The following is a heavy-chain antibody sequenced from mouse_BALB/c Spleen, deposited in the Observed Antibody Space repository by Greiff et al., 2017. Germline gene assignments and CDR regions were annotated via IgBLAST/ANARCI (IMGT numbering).Heavy chain of an antibody. V-gene: IGHV2-6-7*01. Sequence: VQGVESGPGLVAPSQSLSITCTVSGFSLTGYGVNWVRQPPGKGLEWLGMIWGDGSTDYNSALKSRLSISKDNSKSQVFLKMNSLQTDDTARYYCARDRGSSLYAMDYWGQGTSVTVSS. CDR2: IWGDGST. D-gene: IGHD1-1*01. CDR1: GFSLTGYG. J-gene: IGHJ4*01. CDR3: ARDRGSSLYAMDY.